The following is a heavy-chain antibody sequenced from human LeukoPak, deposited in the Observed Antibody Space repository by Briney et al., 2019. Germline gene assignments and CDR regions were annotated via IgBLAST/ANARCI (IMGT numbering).Heavy chain of an antibody. J-gene: IGHJ4*02. CDR2: IYYSGST. CDR3: ARRYVDDSSGYYTSDY. D-gene: IGHD3-22*01. CDR1: GVSISSSSYH. V-gene: IGHV4-39*07. Sequence: SETLSLTCTVSGVSISSSSYHWGWIRQPPGKGLEWIGSIYYSGSTYYNPSLKSRVTISVDTSKNQFSLKLSSVTAADTAVYYCARRYVDDSSGYYTSDYWGQGTLVTVSS.